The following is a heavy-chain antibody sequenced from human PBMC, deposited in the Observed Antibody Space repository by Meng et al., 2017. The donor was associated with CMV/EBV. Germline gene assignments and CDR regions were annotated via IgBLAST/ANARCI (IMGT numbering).Heavy chain of an antibody. CDR3: ASSLTYPDY. D-gene: IGHD2-15*01. CDR2: INHSGST. V-gene: IGHV4-34*01. J-gene: IGHJ4*02. Sequence: QLPLQRGGAGLLKPSETLPLTCAVYGRSFSGYYWSWIRQPPGKGLEWIGEINHSGSTNYNPSLKSRVTISVDTSKNQFSLKLSSVTAADTAVYYCASSLTYPDYWGQGTLVTVSS. CDR1: GRSFSGYY.